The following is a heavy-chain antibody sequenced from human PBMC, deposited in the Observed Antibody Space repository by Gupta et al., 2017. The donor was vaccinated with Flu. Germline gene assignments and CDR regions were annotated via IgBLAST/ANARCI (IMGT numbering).Heavy chain of an antibody. CDR1: GFPFGDYA. D-gene: IGHD3-3*01. J-gene: IGHJ6*02. Sequence: EVQMVESGGGLVQPGRPLRLSCTASGFPFGDYAMSWVRQAPGKGLEWVGFIRSKAYGGTTEYAASVKGRFTVSRDDSKSIAYLQMNSLKTEDTAVYYCTFHLFSSYFYYGLDVWGQGTTVTVSS. V-gene: IGHV3-49*04. CDR3: TFHLFSSYFYYGLDV. CDR2: IRSKAYGGTT.